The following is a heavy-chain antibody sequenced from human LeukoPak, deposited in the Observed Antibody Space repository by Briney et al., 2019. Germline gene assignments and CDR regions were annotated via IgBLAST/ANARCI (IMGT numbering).Heavy chain of an antibody. V-gene: IGHV3-21*01. D-gene: IGHD6-19*01. CDR1: GFTFSSYS. CDR2: ISSSSSYI. J-gene: IGHJ4*02. Sequence: GGSLRLSCAASGFTFSSYSMNWVRQAPGKGLEWVSSISSSSSYIYYADSVKGRFTISRDNAKNSLYLQMNSLRAEDTAVYYCAKAPYSSGLENYFDYWGQGTLVTVSS. CDR3: AKAPYSSGLENYFDY.